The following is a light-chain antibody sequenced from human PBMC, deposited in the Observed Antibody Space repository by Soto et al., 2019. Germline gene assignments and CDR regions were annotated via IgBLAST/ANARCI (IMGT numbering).Light chain of an antibody. CDR1: QIVSSSY. Sequence: EIVLTQSPGTLSLSPGEIATLSCSASQIVSSSYLAWYQQKPGQAPRPLIYGASSRATGIPDRFSGSGSGTDFTLTISRLEPEDFAVYYCQQYGSSLSWKFGQGTKVDIK. CDR3: QQYGSSLSWK. CDR2: GAS. V-gene: IGKV3-20*01. J-gene: IGKJ1*01.